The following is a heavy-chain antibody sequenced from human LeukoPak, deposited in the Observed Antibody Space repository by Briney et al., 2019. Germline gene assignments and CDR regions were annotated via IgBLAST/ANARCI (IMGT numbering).Heavy chain of an antibody. CDR2: IYYSGST. D-gene: IGHD5-24*01. J-gene: IGHJ4*02. CDR3: ARMAIAAYYFDY. Sequence: SETLSLTCTVSGGSISSSSYYWGWIRQPPGKGLEWIGYIYYSGSTYYNPSLKSRVTMSVDTSKNQFSLKLSSVTAVDTAVYYCARMAIAAYYFDYWGQGTLVTVSS. CDR1: GGSISSSSYY. V-gene: IGHV4-39*07.